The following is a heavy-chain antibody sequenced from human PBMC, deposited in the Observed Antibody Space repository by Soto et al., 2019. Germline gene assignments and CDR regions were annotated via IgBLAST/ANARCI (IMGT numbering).Heavy chain of an antibody. CDR1: GYSFTSYW. CDR2: IDPSDSYT. Sequence: GESLKISCKGSGYSFTSYWITWVRQMPGKGLEWMGRIDPSDSYTNYNPSFQGHATISADKSISTAYLQWSSLKASDTAMYYCARLYGGNSGMDVWGQGTTVTVSS. D-gene: IGHD4-17*01. CDR3: ARLYGGNSGMDV. J-gene: IGHJ6*02. V-gene: IGHV5-10-1*01.